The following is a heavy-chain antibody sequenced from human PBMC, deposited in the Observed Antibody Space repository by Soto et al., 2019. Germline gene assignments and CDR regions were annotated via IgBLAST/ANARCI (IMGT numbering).Heavy chain of an antibody. D-gene: IGHD2-21*02. Sequence: GASVKVSCKASGGTFSSYAISWVRQAPGQGLEWMGGIIPIFGTANYAQKFQGRVTITADKSTSTAYMELSSLRSEDTAVYYCARGGYRGGEHVVVTAIPNYYFDYWGQGTLVTVSS. CDR2: IIPIFGTA. CDR3: ARGGYRGGEHVVVTAIPNYYFDY. J-gene: IGHJ4*02. V-gene: IGHV1-69*06. CDR1: GGTFSSYA.